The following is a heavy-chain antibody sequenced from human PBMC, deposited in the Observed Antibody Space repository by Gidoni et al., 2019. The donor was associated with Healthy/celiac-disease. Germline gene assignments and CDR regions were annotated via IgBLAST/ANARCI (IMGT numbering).Heavy chain of an antibody. Sequence: QVQLQESGPGLVQPSETLSLTCTVSGGSISSYSWSWLRPPPGKGLEWIGYIYYRGSTKYNPSLKSGGTISVDTAKNQFSLKLSSVTAADTAVYYCAATYYDFWSGWGDSNWCDPGGQGTLVTVSA. D-gene: IGHD3-3*01. J-gene: IGHJ5*02. CDR1: GGSISSYS. CDR2: IYYRGST. CDR3: AATYYDFWSGWGDSNWCDP. V-gene: IGHV4-59*01.